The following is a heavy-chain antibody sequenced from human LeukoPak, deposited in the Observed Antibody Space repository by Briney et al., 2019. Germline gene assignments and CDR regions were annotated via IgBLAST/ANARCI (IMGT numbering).Heavy chain of an antibody. V-gene: IGHV3-23*01. CDR1: GFTFSSYA. CDR2: IPGSGGAT. Sequence: GGSLRLSCAASGFTFSSYAIRWVRQAPGTGLEWVSSIPGSGGATYYADSVRGRFSISRDSSKNTVYLQMNSLRDEDTAVYYCARARPWDSSRSYYFGMDVWGHGTTVTVSS. J-gene: IGHJ6*02. CDR3: ARARPWDSSRSYYFGMDV. D-gene: IGHD3-22*01.